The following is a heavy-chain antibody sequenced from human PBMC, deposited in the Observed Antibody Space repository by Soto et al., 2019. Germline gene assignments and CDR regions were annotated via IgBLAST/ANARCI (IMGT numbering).Heavy chain of an antibody. V-gene: IGHV3-21*01. CDR2: ISSGSSNI. CDR1: GFAFRSYN. D-gene: IGHD2-15*01. Sequence: GGSLTLSCGASGFAFRSYNMNWVRQAPGKGLEWVASISSGSSNIYYADSVKGRFTISRDNAKNSLYLQMDSLRAEDSAVYYCASTTVVAATSDFWGQGTLVTVSS. CDR3: ASTTVVAATSDF. J-gene: IGHJ4*02.